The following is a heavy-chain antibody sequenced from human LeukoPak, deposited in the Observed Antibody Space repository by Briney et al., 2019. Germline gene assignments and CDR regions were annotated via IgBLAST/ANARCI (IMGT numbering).Heavy chain of an antibody. V-gene: IGHV1-2*02. CDR3: ARDGYCRGSSCPFQH. CDR2: INPNSGAT. J-gene: IGHJ1*01. CDR1: GYTFIAYY. D-gene: IGHD2-2*03. Sequence: ASVKVSCKASGYTFIAYYMFWVRQAPGQGLEWMGWINPNSGATGHAQKFQGRVTMTRDTSISTSYMEVTGLGSDDTAVYFCARDGYCRGSSCPFQHWGQGTMVTVSS.